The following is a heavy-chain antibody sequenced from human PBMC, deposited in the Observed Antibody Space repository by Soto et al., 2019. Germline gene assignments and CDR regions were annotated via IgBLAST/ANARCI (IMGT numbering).Heavy chain of an antibody. V-gene: IGHV4-4*02. D-gene: IGHD1-7*01. J-gene: IGHJ4*02. CDR2: IYRTGST. Sequence: TSNNWWTCVRQPPGQGLEWIGEIYRTGSTNYNPSLKSRVTISLDKSENQFSLKVTSLTAADTAVYYCASRDPGTSVDYWGQGTLVTVS. CDR3: ASRDPGTSVDY. CDR1: TSNNW.